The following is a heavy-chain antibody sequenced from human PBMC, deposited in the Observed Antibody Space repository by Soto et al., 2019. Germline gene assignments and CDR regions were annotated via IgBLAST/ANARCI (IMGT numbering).Heavy chain of an antibody. V-gene: IGHV3-48*02. CDR2: IDGSGAAM. CDR3: ARQLYTVVTPQDY. CDR1: GFTFSNFR. J-gene: IGHJ4*02. Sequence: GGSLRLSCAASGFTFSNFRMNWIRQAPGKGLEWVSHIDGSGAAMSYVDSVKGRFTISRDNAKNSLYLEMTSLRDEDTAVYYCARQLYTVVTPQDYWGRGTLVTVSS. D-gene: IGHD2-21*02.